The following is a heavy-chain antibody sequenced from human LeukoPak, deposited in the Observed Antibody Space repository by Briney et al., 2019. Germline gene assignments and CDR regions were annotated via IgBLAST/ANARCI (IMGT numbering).Heavy chain of an antibody. CDR1: GGSISSGSYY. CDR2: IYTSGST. J-gene: IGHJ4*02. Sequence: SETLSLTCTVSGGSISSGSYYWSWIRQPAGKGLEWIGRIYTSGSTNYNPSLKSRVTISVDTSKNQFSLKLSSVTAADTAVYYCARRVGGSFDYWGQGTLVTVSS. V-gene: IGHV4-61*02. CDR3: ARRVGGSFDY. D-gene: IGHD1-26*01.